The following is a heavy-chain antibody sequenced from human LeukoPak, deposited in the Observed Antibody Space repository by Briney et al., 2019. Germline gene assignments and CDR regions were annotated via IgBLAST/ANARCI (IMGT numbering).Heavy chain of an antibody. D-gene: IGHD4-17*01. V-gene: IGHV3-9*01. CDR3: AKDIERWSTVTTFDY. CDR1: GFTFDDYA. CDR2: ISWNSGSI. Sequence: PGRSLRLSCAASGFTFDDYAMHWVRQAPGKGLEWVSGISWNSGSIGYADSVKGRFTISRGNAKNSLYLQMNSLRAEDTALYYCAKDIERWSTVTTFDYWGQGTLVTVSS. J-gene: IGHJ4*02.